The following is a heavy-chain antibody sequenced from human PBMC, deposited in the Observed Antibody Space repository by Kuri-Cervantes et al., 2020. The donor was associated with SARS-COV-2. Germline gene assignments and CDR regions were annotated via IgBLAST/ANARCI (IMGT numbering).Heavy chain of an antibody. D-gene: IGHD3-3*01. CDR1: GYTFTGYY. J-gene: IGHJ4*02. Sequence: ASVKVSCKASGYTFTGYYMHWVRQAPGQGLEWMGWINPNSGGTNYAQKFQGWVTMIRDTSISTVYMELSRLRSDDTAVYYCVRNMYYDFWSAYGDWGQGTLVTVSS. V-gene: IGHV1-2*04. CDR2: INPNSGGT. CDR3: VRNMYYDFWSAYGD.